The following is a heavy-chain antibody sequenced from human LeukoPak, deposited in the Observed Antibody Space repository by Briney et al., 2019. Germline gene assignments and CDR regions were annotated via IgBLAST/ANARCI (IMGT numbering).Heavy chain of an antibody. CDR3: ARDGIAAAGIGRFDP. Sequence: PGGSLRLSCAASGFTFSSYGMHWVRQAPGKGLEWVAVIWYDGSNKYYADSVKGRFTISRDNSKNTLYLQMNSLGAEDTAVYYCARDGIAAAGIGRFDPWGQGTLVTVSS. CDR2: IWYDGSNK. CDR1: GFTFSSYG. V-gene: IGHV3-33*01. D-gene: IGHD6-13*01. J-gene: IGHJ5*02.